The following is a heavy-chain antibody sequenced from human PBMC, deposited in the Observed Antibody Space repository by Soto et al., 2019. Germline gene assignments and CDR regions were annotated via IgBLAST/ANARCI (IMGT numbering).Heavy chain of an antibody. J-gene: IGHJ6*03. CDR2: ISAYNGNT. Sequence: ASVKVSCKASGYTFTSYGISWVRQAPGQGLEWMGWISAYNGNTNYAQKLQGRVTMTTDTSTSTAYMELRSLRSDDTAVYYCARVTYCSGGSCYFRCIDVWGKGTTVTVSS. V-gene: IGHV1-18*01. D-gene: IGHD2-15*01. CDR3: ARVTYCSGGSCYFRCIDV. CDR1: GYTFTSYG.